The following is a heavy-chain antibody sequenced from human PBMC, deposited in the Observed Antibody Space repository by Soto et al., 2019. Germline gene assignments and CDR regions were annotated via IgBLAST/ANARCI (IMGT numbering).Heavy chain of an antibody. CDR3: ARDKARYYYGSGSSTLFHY. V-gene: IGHV4-4*02. J-gene: IGHJ4*02. CDR2: IYHSGST. CDR1: GGSISSSNW. Sequence: QVQLQESGPGLVKPSGTLSLTCAVSGGSISSSNWWNWVRHPPGKGLEWIGEIYHSGSTNYNPSLKSRVTISVDKSKNQFSLKLSSVTAADTAVYYCARDKARYYYGSGSSTLFHYWGQGTLVTVSS. D-gene: IGHD3-10*01.